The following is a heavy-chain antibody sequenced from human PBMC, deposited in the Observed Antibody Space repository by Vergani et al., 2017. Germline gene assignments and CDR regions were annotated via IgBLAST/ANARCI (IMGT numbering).Heavy chain of an antibody. CDR1: GFTFINSA. V-gene: IGHV3-64*01. Sequence: EVQLVESGGDLVQPGGSLRLTCAASGFTFINSAMQWARRAPGKVLEYVAGINYAGVPTYYATSVKGRFTISRDNSKNMLYLQMGSLRGEDTALYYCVGEWQCDYWGQGTLVTVAS. CDR3: VGEWQCDY. J-gene: IGHJ4*02. CDR2: INYAGVPT. D-gene: IGHD5-24*01.